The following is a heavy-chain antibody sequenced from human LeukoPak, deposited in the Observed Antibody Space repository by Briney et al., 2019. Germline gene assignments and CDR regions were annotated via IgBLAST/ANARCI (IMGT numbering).Heavy chain of an antibody. CDR1: GFTFSSCE. CDR3: ARDPLYDYVWGTNDY. V-gene: IGHV3-48*03. Sequence: GGSLRLSCAASGFTFSSCEMNWVRQAPGKGLEWVSYISSSGSTIYYADSVKGRFTISRGNAKNSLYLQMNSLRAEDTAVYYCARDPLYDYVWGTNDYWGQGTLVTVSS. CDR2: ISSSGSTI. D-gene: IGHD3-16*01. J-gene: IGHJ4*02.